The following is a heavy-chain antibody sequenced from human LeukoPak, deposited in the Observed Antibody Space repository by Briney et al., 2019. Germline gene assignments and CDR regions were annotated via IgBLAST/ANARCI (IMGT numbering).Heavy chain of an antibody. CDR3: AASKTGYSSGWYTYYIDY. J-gene: IGHJ4*02. D-gene: IGHD6-19*01. CDR2: IWYDGSNK. V-gene: IGHV3-33*01. CDR1: GFTFSSYG. Sequence: GGSLRLSCTASGFTFSSYGMHWVRQAPGKGLEWVTVIWYDGSNKYYADSVKGRFTISRDNSKNTLYLQMNSLRAEDTAVYYCAASKTGYSSGWYTYYIDYWGQGTLVTVSS.